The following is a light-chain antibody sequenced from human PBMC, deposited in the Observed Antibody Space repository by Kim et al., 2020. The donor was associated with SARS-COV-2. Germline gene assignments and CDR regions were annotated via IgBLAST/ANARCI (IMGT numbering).Light chain of an antibody. CDR3: QAWDSSTVV. CDR2: QDN. V-gene: IGLV3-1*01. CDR1: KLGDKY. Sequence: SVSPGQTASITCSGDKLGDKYACWYQQKPGQSPVLVMYQDNKRASGVPERFSGSSSGNTATLTISGTQATDEADYYCQAWDSSTVVFGGGTKLTVL. J-gene: IGLJ3*02.